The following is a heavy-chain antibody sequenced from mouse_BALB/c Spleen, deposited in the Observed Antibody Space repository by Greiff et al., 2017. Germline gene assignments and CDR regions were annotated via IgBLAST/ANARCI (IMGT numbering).Heavy chain of an antibody. J-gene: IGHJ2*01. CDR2: ISSGGSYT. V-gene: IGHV5-9-3*01. D-gene: IGHD2-3*01. CDR1: GFTFSSYA. CDR3: ASFDDGYFDY. Sequence: EVQLVESGGGLVKPGGSLKLSCAASGFTFSSYAMSWVRQTPEKRLEWVATISSGGSYTYYPDSVKGRFTISRDNAKNTLYLQMSSLRSEDTAMYYCASFDDGYFDYWGQGTTLTVSS.